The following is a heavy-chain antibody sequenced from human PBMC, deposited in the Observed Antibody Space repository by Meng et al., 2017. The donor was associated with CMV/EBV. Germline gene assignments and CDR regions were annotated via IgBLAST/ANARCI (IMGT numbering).Heavy chain of an antibody. CDR2: ISYDGSNK. Sequence: GESLKISCAAPGFTFSSYAMHWVRQAPGKGLEWVAVISYDGSNKYYADSVKGRFTISRDNSKNTLYLQMNSLRAEDTAVYYCAREALLELVDGDYYYYGMDVWGQGTTVTVSS. D-gene: IGHD3-3*01. J-gene: IGHJ6*02. CDR1: GFTFSSYA. CDR3: AREALLELVDGDYYYYGMDV. V-gene: IGHV3-30-3*01.